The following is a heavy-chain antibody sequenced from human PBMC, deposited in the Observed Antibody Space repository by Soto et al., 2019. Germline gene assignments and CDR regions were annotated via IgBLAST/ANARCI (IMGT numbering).Heavy chain of an antibody. V-gene: IGHV1-8*01. J-gene: IGHJ6*02. CDR1: GYTFTSYD. Sequence: SVKVSCKASGYTFTSYDINWVRQATGQGLEWMGWMNPNSGNTGYAQKFQGRVTMTRNTSISTAYMELSSLRSEDTAVYYCARNTTFYYRMDVWGQGNTVTVSS. CDR3: ARNTTFYYRMDV. CDR2: MNPNSGNT. D-gene: IGHD1-26*01.